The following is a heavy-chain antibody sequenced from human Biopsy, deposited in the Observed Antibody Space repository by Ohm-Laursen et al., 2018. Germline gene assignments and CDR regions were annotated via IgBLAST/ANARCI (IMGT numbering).Heavy chain of an antibody. CDR3: ARDSRRTAREGGMDV. D-gene: IGHD6-6*01. V-gene: IGHV3-21*01. CDR1: GFTFSSYS. Sequence: LMLTRAASGFTFSSYSMNWVRQAPGKGLEWISYISESSSHIYDADSVKGRFTVARDNAKNSLYLQLNSLRAEDTAVYYCARDSRRTAREGGMDVWGQGTTVTVSS. CDR2: ISESSSHI. J-gene: IGHJ6*02.